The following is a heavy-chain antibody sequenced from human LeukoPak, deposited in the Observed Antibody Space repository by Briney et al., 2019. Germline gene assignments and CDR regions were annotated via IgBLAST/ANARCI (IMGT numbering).Heavy chain of an antibody. CDR2: IYYSGNT. V-gene: IGHV4-59*08. CDR3: ARLRYSNIGYSSPIDY. D-gene: IGHD5-18*01. Sequence: SETLSLTCTVSSGSMDSYYWSWVRQPPGKGLEWIGYIYYSGNTNYNPSLKSRVTISVDTSKNQLSLKLSSVTAADTAVYYCARLRYSNIGYSSPIDYWGQGTLVTVSS. J-gene: IGHJ4*02. CDR1: SGSMDSYY.